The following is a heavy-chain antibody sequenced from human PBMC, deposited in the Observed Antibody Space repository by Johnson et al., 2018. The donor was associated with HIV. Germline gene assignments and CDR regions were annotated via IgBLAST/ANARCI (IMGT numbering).Heavy chain of an antibody. CDR2: INWNGGTK. V-gene: IGHV3-20*04. J-gene: IGHJ3*02. CDR3: ARDSVILVDGAFDI. CDR1: GFTFDDYD. Sequence: VQLVESGGGVVRPGGSLRLSCAASGFTFDDYDMSWVRQAPRKGLEWVSYINWNGGTKRYGDSVKGRFTISRDNSKNTLYLQMNSLRAEDTAVYYCARDSVILVDGAFDIWGQGTMVTVSS. D-gene: IGHD2-15*01.